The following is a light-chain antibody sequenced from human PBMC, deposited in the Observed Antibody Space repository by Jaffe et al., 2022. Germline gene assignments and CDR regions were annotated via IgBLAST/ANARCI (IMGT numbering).Light chain of an antibody. CDR2: DVD. Sequence: QSALTQPRSVSGSPGQSVTISCTGTSSDVGYYNYVSWYQQHPGKAPRLMIYDVDKRPSGVPDRFSGSKSGNTASLTISGLQAEDEADYYCCSYAGTYTFYVFGTGTKVTVL. V-gene: IGLV2-11*01. J-gene: IGLJ1*01. CDR1: SSDVGYYNY. CDR3: CSYAGTYTFYV.